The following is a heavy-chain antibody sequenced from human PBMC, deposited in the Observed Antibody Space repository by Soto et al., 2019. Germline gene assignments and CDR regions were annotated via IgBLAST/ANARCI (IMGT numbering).Heavy chain of an antibody. D-gene: IGHD1-1*01. Sequence: QVQLQESGPGLVKPSGTLSLTCTVSGGSISSSNWWSWVRQTPGKGLEWIVEIYHSGNSNYNPSLRSRVTISVVKSKNQFSLNLSPVTAADTAIYYCARLKTTPNDAFDIWGQGTMVIVSS. CDR1: GGSISSSNW. CDR2: IYHSGNS. J-gene: IGHJ3*02. CDR3: ARLKTTPNDAFDI. V-gene: IGHV4-4*02.